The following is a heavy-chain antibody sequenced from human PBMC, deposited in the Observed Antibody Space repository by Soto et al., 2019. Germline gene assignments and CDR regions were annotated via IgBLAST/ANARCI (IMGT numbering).Heavy chain of an antibody. CDR1: GGTFSSYA. V-gene: IGHV1-69*01. J-gene: IGHJ3*02. D-gene: IGHD3-22*01. CDR3: AGDFIRDDSSGHDAFDI. CDR2: IIPIFGTA. Sequence: QVQLVQSGAEVKKPGSSVKVSCKASGGTFSSYAISWVRQAPGQGLEWMGGIIPIFGTANYAQKFQGRVTITADESTSTAYLELSSLRSEDTAVYYCAGDFIRDDSSGHDAFDIWGQGTMVTVSS.